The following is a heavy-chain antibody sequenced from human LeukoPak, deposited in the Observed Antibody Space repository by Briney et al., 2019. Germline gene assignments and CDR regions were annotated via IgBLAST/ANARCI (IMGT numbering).Heavy chain of an antibody. CDR2: INPNSGGT. CDR3: ARDPQYGGNPDAFDI. V-gene: IGHV1-2*02. J-gene: IGHJ3*02. CDR1: GYTFTGYY. Sequence: ASVKVSCKASGYTFTGYYMHWVRQAPGQGLEWMGWINPNSGGTNYAQKFQGRVTMTRDTSISTAYMELSRLRSDDTAVYYCARDPQYGGNPDAFDIWGQGTMVPVSS. D-gene: IGHD4-23*01.